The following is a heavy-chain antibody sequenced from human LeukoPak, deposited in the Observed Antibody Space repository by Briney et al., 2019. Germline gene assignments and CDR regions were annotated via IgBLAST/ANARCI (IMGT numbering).Heavy chain of an antibody. J-gene: IGHJ4*02. CDR2: ISGSGGST. CDR1: GFTFSSYA. D-gene: IGHD3-3*01. CDR3: AKVGDFWSAYFDY. Sequence: GGSLRLSCAASGFTFSSYAMSWVRQAPGKGLEWVSAISGSGGSTYYADSVKGRFTISRDNSKNTLYLQMNNLRAEDTAVYYCAKVGDFWSAYFDYWGQGTLVTVSS. V-gene: IGHV3-23*01.